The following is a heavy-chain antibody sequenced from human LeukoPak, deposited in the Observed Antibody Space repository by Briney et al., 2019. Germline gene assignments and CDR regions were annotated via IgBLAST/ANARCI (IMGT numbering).Heavy chain of an antibody. CDR3: ARDPIYYDSSGN. CDR1: GFTFSSYE. Sequence: PGGSLRLSCAASGFTFSSYEMNWVRQAPGKGLEWVSYISSSGSTIYYADSVKGRFTISRDNAKNSLYLQMNSLRAEDKAVYYCARDPIYYDSSGNWGQGTLVTVSS. CDR2: ISSSGSTI. J-gene: IGHJ4*02. D-gene: IGHD3-22*01. V-gene: IGHV3-48*03.